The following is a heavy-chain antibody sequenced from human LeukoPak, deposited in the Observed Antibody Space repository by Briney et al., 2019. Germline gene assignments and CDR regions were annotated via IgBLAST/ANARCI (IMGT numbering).Heavy chain of an antibody. D-gene: IGHD3-10*01. J-gene: IGHJ4*02. CDR3: ARAIWFGEGHDY. CDR2: IYTSGST. Sequence: SETLSLTCTVSGGSISGGSYYWSWIRQPAGRGLEWIGRIYTSGSTNYNPSLKSRVTISASTSKNQFSLQLTSVTAADTAVYYCARAIWFGEGHDYWGQGTLVTVSS. CDR1: GGSISGGSYY. V-gene: IGHV4-61*02.